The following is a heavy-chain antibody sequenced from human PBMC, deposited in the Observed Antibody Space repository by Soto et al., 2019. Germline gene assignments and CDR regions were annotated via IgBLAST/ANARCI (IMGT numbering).Heavy chain of an antibody. CDR1: GFTFSSYA. D-gene: IGHD6-6*01. V-gene: IGHV3-23*01. CDR2: ISGSGGST. J-gene: IGHJ6*02. CDR3: AKDMARPSYYYYGMDV. Sequence: GGSLRLSCAASGFTFSSYAMGWVRQAPGKGLEWVSAISGSGGSTYYADSVKGRFTISRDNSKNTLYLQMNSLRAEDTAVYYCAKDMARPSYYYYGMDVWGQGTTVTVSS.